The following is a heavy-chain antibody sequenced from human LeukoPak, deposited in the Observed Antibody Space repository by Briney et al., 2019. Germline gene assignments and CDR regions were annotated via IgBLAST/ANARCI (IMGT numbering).Heavy chain of an antibody. CDR2: IFYDGSNK. V-gene: IGHV3-33*01. CDR1: GFTFSSFG. Sequence: PGRSLRLSCAVSGFTFSSFGMHWVRQAPGKGLEWLAAIFYDGSNKYYADTVKGRFTISRDNSKNTLYLQVNSLTAEDTAVYYCARDQALYFSYGDYWGQGTLVTVSS. D-gene: IGHD2/OR15-2a*01. J-gene: IGHJ4*02. CDR3: ARDQALYFSYGDY.